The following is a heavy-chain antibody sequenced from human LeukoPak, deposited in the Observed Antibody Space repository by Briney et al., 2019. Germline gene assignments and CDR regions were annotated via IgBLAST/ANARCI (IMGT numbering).Heavy chain of an antibody. D-gene: IGHD3-3*01. CDR1: GGTFISYA. CDR3: ARGGQSAIFGVVIKPNPLDY. V-gene: IGHV1-69*05. CDR2: IIPIFCTA. J-gene: IGHJ4*02. Sequence: ASVTVSFKASGGTFISYAISGVRQPPGKGVEWMGGIIPIFCTANYAQKFQGRVTITTDDSTSTTYMELSSLRSEDTAVYYCARGGQSAIFGVVIKPNPLDYWGQGTLVTVSS.